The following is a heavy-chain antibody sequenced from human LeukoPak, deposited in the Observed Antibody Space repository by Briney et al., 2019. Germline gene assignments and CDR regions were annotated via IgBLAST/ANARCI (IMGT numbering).Heavy chain of an antibody. CDR1: DYTFISYG. D-gene: IGHD3-3*01. CDR3: ARSVYGVYDFWSGYYTGREDYFDY. J-gene: IGHJ4*02. CDR2: INTYNGNT. V-gene: IGHV1-18*01. Sequence: ASVKVSCKASDYTFISYGIIWVRQAPGQGLEWMGWINTYNGNTNYAQKLQGRVTMTTDTSTSTAYMELRSLRSDDTAVYYCARSVYGVYDFWSGYYTGREDYFDYWGQGTLVTVSS.